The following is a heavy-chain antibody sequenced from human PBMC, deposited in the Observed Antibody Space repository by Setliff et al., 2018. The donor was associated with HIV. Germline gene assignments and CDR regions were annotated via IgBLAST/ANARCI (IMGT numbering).Heavy chain of an antibody. Sequence: PGESLKISCKGSGYSFTSNWIGWVRQMPGKGLEWMGIIHPVDSDTRYSPSFRGQVTISVDKSIKTVYLHWSSLKAADTAIYYCARHGERASAFEYWGQGTLVTVSS. V-gene: IGHV5-51*01. CDR2: IHPVDSDT. CDR1: GYSFTSNW. CDR3: ARHGERASAFEY. D-gene: IGHD1-26*01. J-gene: IGHJ4*02.